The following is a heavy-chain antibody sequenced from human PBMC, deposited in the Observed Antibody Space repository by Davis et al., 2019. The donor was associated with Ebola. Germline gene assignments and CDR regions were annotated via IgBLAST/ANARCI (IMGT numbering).Heavy chain of an antibody. J-gene: IGHJ6*02. CDR2: INHSGST. CDR3: ARGRTAGYYYYGMDV. CDR1: GGSFSGYY. D-gene: IGHD6-13*01. V-gene: IGHV4-34*01. Sequence: SETLSLTCAVYGGSFSGYYWSWIRQPPGKGLEWIGEINHSGSTNYNPSLKSRVTISVDTFKNQFSLKLSSVTAADTAVYYCARGRTAGYYYYGMDVWGQGTTVTVSS.